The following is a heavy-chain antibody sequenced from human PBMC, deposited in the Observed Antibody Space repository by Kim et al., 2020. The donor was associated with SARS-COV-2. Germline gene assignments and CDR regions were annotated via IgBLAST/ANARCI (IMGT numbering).Heavy chain of an antibody. CDR3: ARGKGVTTSLDY. V-gene: IGHV3-53*01. D-gene: IGHD4-4*01. Sequence: YYADSVKGRFTISRDNSKNTLYLQMNSRRAEDTAVYYCARGKGVTTSLDYWGQGTLVTVSS. J-gene: IGHJ4*02.